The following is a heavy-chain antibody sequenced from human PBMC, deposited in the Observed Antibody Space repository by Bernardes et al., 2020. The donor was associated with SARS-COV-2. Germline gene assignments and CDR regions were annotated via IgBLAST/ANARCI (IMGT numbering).Heavy chain of an antibody. CDR3: ASAYDSSGYLGY. V-gene: IGHV3-33*01. Sequence: GGSLRLTCAASGFTFSSSGMHWVRQAPGKGLEWVAVIWYDGSNNYYADPVKGLFTISRDTSKNTLYLQMNGLRAEDTAVYYCASAYDSSGYLGYWVQGALVTVSS. J-gene: IGHJ4*02. CDR1: GFTFSSSG. CDR2: IWYDGSNN. D-gene: IGHD3-22*01.